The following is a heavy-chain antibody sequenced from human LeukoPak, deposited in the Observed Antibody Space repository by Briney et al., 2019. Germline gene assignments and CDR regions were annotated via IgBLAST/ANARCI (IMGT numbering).Heavy chain of an antibody. CDR1: GGSISSYY. D-gene: IGHD6-13*01. V-gene: IGHV4-4*07. CDR2: IYNSGST. CDR3: ARSAFLVTAPGLYYFYY. J-gene: IGHJ4*02. Sequence: SETLSLTCTVSGGSISSYYWSWIRQPAGKGLEWIGHIYNSGSTNYNPSLKGRVTMSVATSKNQFSLHLSSVTAADTAVYYCARSAFLVTAPGLYYFYYWGEGTLVAVSS.